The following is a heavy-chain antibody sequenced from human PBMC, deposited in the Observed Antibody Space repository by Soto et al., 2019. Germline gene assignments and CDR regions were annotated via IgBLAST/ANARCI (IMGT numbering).Heavy chain of an antibody. CDR1: GYSFTSYW. J-gene: IGHJ6*02. V-gene: IGHV5-51*01. CDR2: IYPGDSDT. CDR3: ARFGEVAALYYYGMDV. Sequence: PGESLKISCKGSGYSFTSYWIGWVRQMPGKGLEWMGIIYPGDSDTRYSPSFQGQVTISADKSISTAYLQWSSLKASDTAMYYCARFGEVAALYYYGMDVWGQGTTVTVSS. D-gene: IGHD6-6*01.